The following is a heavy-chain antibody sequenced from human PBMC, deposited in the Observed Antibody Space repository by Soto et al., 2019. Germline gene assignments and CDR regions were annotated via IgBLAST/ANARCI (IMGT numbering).Heavy chain of an antibody. CDR1: GFTFSDYY. CDR2: ISSSSSYT. V-gene: IGHV3-11*05. Sequence: QVQLVESGGGLVKPGGSLRLSCAASGFTFSDYYMSWIRQAPGKGLEWVSYISSSSSYTNYADSVKGRFTISRDNAKNSLYLQRNSLRAEDTAVYYCATLVGATGIDYWGQGTLVTVSS. J-gene: IGHJ4*02. D-gene: IGHD1-26*01. CDR3: ATLVGATGIDY.